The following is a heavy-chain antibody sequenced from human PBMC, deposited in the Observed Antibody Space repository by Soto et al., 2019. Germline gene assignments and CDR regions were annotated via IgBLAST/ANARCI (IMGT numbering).Heavy chain of an antibody. Sequence: EVQLLDSGGGLVQPGGSLRLSCAASGFTFNSYVMTWVRQVPGKGLEWVSDISVSAATTYYADSVKGRFTISRDNFKNTVYLQMNSLRAEYTAVYYCAKDVLTWGYSASFDCCGQGILVTVSS. CDR2: ISVSAATT. J-gene: IGHJ4*02. D-gene: IGHD5-12*01. CDR3: AKDVLTWGYSASFDC. V-gene: IGHV3-23*01. CDR1: GFTFNSYV.